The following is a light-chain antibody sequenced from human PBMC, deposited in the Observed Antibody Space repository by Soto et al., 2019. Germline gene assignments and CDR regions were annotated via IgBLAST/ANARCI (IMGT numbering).Light chain of an antibody. Sequence: QSALTQPPSVSGSPGQSVTISCTGTNSDVGRFNRVSWYQQPPGTAPKLIIFEVSNRPSGVPDRFSGSKSGNTASLTISGLQAEDEAEYYCSSYTNTATLIFGGGTQLTVL. V-gene: IGLV2-18*02. CDR1: NSDVGRFNR. CDR3: SSYTNTATLI. J-gene: IGLJ2*01. CDR2: EVS.